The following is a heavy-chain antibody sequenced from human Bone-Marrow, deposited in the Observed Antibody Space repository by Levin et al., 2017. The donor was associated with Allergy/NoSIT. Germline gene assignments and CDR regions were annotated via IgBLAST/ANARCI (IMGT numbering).Heavy chain of an antibody. Sequence: GSLKISCAASGFTIGSYWMSWVRQAPGKGLEWVAKIKKDGSQTFYGDSVKGRFTISRDNAKNSLYLEMNSLRVEDTAVYYCVNWGSYWGQGTLVTVSS. D-gene: IGHD7-27*01. CDR1: GFTIGSYW. CDR2: IKKDGSQT. J-gene: IGHJ4*02. CDR3: VNWGSY. V-gene: IGHV3-7*02.